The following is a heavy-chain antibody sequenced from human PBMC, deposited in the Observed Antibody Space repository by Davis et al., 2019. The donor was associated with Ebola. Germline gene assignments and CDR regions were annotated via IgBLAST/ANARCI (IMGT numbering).Heavy chain of an antibody. Sequence: GESLKISCAASGFTVSSNYMSWVRQAPGKGLEWVSVIYSGGSTYYADSVKGRFTISRDNSKNTLYLQMNSLRAEDTAVYYCARSRGYYDSSGYYALRWFDYWGQGTLVTVSS. CDR1: GFTVSSNY. J-gene: IGHJ4*02. CDR2: IYSGGST. V-gene: IGHV3-53*01. D-gene: IGHD3-22*01. CDR3: ARSRGYYDSSGYYALRWFDY.